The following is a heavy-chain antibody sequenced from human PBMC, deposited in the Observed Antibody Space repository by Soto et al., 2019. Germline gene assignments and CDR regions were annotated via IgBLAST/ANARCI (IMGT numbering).Heavy chain of an antibody. J-gene: IGHJ4*02. CDR2: INPNNGNA. CDR3: ARRKERSGPYYLDL. D-gene: IGHD6-25*01. V-gene: IGHV1-8*02. Sequence: ASVKVSCKASGYPFTGSYIHWVRQAPGQGLEWMGWINPNNGNAGFAQKFRGRINMTRNTSISTAYLELSSLRSDDSAVCFCARRKERSGPYYLDLWGQGTQVTVSS. CDR1: GYPFTGSY.